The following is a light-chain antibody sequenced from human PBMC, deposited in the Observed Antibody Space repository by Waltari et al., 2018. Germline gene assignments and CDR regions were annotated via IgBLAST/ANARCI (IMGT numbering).Light chain of an antibody. CDR1: ESINSW. Sequence: DIQMTQSPSTLAASVGDRVTISCRATESINSWLAWYQQKPGKAPKLLISRSFNLESGFPSRFSGSGSGTEFILTISSLQPDDLATYHCQQYKRPPWTFGQGTKV. J-gene: IGKJ1*01. V-gene: IGKV1-5*03. CDR2: RSF. CDR3: QQYKRPPWT.